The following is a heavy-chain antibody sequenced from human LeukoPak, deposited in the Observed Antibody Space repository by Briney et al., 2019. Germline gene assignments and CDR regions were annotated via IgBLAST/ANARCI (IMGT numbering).Heavy chain of an antibody. V-gene: IGHV4-34*01. CDR1: GGSFSGYY. Sequence: PSETLSLTCAVYGGSFSGYYWSWIRQPPGKGLEWIGEINHSGNTNYNPSLESRVTISVDTSKNQFSLRLSSVTAADTAIYYCARGPPPYYFDYWGQGTLVTVSS. CDR2: INHSGNT. CDR3: ARGPPPYYFDY. J-gene: IGHJ4*02.